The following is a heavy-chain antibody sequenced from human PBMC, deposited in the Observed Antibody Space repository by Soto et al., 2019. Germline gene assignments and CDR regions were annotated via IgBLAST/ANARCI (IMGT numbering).Heavy chain of an antibody. V-gene: IGHV4-31*03. CDR3: ASVTVTGSDFDY. Sequence: KASETLSLTCTVSGGSISSSGYYWSWIRQHPGKGLEWIGYIYYSGNTYYNPSLKSRVTISIDTSKNQFSLKLSSVTAADTAVYYCASVTVTGSDFDYWGQGTLVTVSS. D-gene: IGHD3-9*01. CDR1: GGSISSSGYY. CDR2: IYYSGNT. J-gene: IGHJ4*02.